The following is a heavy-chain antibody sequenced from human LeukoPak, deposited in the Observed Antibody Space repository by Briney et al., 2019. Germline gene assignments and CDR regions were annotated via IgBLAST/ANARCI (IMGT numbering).Heavy chain of an antibody. CDR2: IYHSGST. Sequence: SGTLSLTCAVSGGSISSSNWWSWVRQPPGKGLEWIGEIYHSGSTNYNPSLKSRVTISVDTSKNQFSLKLSSVTAADTAVYYCARGRRLGIGYYYYGMDVWGQGTTVTVSS. V-gene: IGHV4-4*02. CDR3: ARGRRLGIGYYYYGMDV. D-gene: IGHD7-27*01. CDR1: GGSISSSNW. J-gene: IGHJ6*02.